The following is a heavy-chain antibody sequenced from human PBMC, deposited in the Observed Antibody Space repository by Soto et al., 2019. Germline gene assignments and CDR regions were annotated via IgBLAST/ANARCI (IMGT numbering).Heavy chain of an antibody. V-gene: IGHV4-31*03. CDR2: IYYSGST. Sequence: SETLSLTCTVSGCSISSGCYYWSWMRQHPGKGLEWIGHIYYSGSTYYNPSLKSRVTISVDTSKNQFSLKLSSVTAAETAMYYCAREPRAWGQGTLVTVSS. J-gene: IGHJ5*02. CDR1: GCSISSGCYY. CDR3: AREPRA.